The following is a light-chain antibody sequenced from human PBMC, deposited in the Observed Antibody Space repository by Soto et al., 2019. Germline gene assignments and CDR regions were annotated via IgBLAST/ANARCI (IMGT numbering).Light chain of an antibody. CDR3: SSYAGSNIPVV. J-gene: IGLJ2*01. Sequence: QSALTQPPSASGSPGQSVAISCTGTSSDVGGYNYVSWYQQRPGKAPKLMIYEVSKRPSGVPDRFSGSKSDNTASLTVAGLKAEDEADYYCSSYAGSNIPVVFGGGTKLTVL. CDR2: EVS. V-gene: IGLV2-8*01. CDR1: SSDVGGYNY.